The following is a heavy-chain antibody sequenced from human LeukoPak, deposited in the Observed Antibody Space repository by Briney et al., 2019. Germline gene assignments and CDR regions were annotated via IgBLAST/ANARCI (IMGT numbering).Heavy chain of an antibody. CDR1: ARSVSGYY. V-gene: IGHV4-34*01. D-gene: IGHD5-18*01. CDR2: INHSGST. J-gene: IGHJ1*01. Sequence: SPTLSPTRALYARSVSGYYWSSIRQPPRNGMEWIGEINHSGSTNYNPSLKSRVAISVDTSKKHFSLKLSSVAAADTAVSYCAKSPDTPMGESWGQGTLVTVSS. CDR3: AKSPDTPMGES.